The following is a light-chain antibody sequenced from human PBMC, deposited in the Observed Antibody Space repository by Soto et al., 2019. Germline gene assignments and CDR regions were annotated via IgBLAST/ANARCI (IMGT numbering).Light chain of an antibody. Sequence: DIQMTQSPSTLSASVGDRVTITCRASQSISSWLAWYQQKPGKAPKLLIYKASSLEGGVPSRFSGSGSGTDFTLTISSLEPEDFAVYYCQQRNNWPPVTFGGGTKVDIK. CDR1: QSISSW. CDR3: QQRNNWPPVT. CDR2: KAS. J-gene: IGKJ4*01. V-gene: IGKV1-5*03.